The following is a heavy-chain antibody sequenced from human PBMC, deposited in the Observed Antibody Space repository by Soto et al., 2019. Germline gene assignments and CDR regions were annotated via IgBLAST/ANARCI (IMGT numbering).Heavy chain of an antibody. CDR1: GFTFSSYA. J-gene: IGHJ4*02. D-gene: IGHD5-12*01. CDR3: ARDEGSDGYNYLSGY. CDR2: ISYDGSNK. V-gene: IGHV3-30-3*01. Sequence: QVQLVESGGGVVQPGRSLRLSCAASGFTFSSYAMHWVRQAPGKGLEWVAVISYDGSNKYYADSVKGRFTISRDNSKNTLYLQMNSLRAEDTAVYYCARDEGSDGYNYLSGYWGQGTLVTVSS.